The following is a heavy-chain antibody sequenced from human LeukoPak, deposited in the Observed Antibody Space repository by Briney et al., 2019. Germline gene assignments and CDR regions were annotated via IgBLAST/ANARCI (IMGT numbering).Heavy chain of an antibody. J-gene: IGHJ4*02. Sequence: SETLSFTCSVSGGSISSSTYYWGWIRQPPGKGLEWIGSIYYSGSTYYNPSLKSRVTISVDTSKNQFSLKLSSVTAADTAVYYCARRGSGWYLNFDYWGQGTLVTVSS. V-gene: IGHV4-39*01. CDR1: GGSISSSTYY. D-gene: IGHD6-19*01. CDR2: IYYSGST. CDR3: ARRGSGWYLNFDY.